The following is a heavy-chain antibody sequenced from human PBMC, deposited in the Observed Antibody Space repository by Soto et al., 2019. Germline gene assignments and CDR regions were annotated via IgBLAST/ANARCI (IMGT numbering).Heavy chain of an antibody. CDR3: TTGQRPIRFLEWLSRYYFDY. CDR2: FDPEDGET. Sequence: GAPVKVSCKVSGYTLTELSMHWVRQAPGKGLEWMGGFDPEDGETIYAQKFQGRVTMTEDTSTDTAYMELSSLTSEDTAVYYCTTGQRPIRFLEWLSRYYFDYWGQGTLVTVSS. D-gene: IGHD3-3*01. V-gene: IGHV1-24*01. J-gene: IGHJ4*02. CDR1: GYTLTELS.